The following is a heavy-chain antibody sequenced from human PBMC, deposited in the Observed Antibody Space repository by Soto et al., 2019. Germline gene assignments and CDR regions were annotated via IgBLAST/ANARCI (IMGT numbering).Heavy chain of an antibody. Sequence: QVHLVQSGAEVKKPGASVKVSCKASGYTFTSYGINWVRQAPGQGLEWMGRVSTYNGNTEYSQKFQGRVTMTTDTTTSTAYLEVRSLTSDDTAVYCCATLFGGSYFASWGQGILVAVSS. CDR3: ATLFGGSYFAS. V-gene: IGHV1-18*01. CDR2: VSTYNGNT. CDR1: GYTFTSYG. J-gene: IGHJ4*02. D-gene: IGHD1-26*01.